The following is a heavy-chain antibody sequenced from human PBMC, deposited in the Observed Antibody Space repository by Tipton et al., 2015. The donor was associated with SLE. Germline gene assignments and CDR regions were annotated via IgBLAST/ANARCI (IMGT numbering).Heavy chain of an antibody. CDR2: INHSGST. CDR1: DKSFTGFY. V-gene: IGHV4-34*01. D-gene: IGHD3-3*01. CDR3: AKPLYDYWSSSPLDS. J-gene: IGHJ4*02. Sequence: TLSLTCAVSDKSFTGFYWTWIRQPPGKGLEWIGQINHSGSTNYNPSLKSRVTMSIDTSKRQFSPRLNSVTAADTAVYYCAKPLYDYWSSSPLDSWGQGTLVTVSS.